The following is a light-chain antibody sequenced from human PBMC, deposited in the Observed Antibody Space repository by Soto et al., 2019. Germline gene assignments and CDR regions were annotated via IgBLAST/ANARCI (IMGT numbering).Light chain of an antibody. CDR3: QQYYSYLIT. V-gene: IGKV1-8*01. CDR2: AAS. CDR1: QGISSY. J-gene: IGKJ5*01. Sequence: AIRMTQSPSSLSASTGDRVTITCRASQGISSYLAWYQQKPGKAPKLLIYAASTLQSGVSSRFSGSGSGTDFTLTISCLQSEDFATYYCQQYYSYLITFGQGTRLEIK.